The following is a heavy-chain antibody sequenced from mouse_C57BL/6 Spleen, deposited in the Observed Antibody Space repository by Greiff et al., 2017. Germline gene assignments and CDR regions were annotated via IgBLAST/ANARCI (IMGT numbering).Heavy chain of an antibody. Sequence: EVKLMESGPGLAKPSQTLSLTCSVSGYSITSDYWNWIRKFPGNKLEYMGYISYSGSTYYNPSLNSRISITRDTSKNQYYLQLNSVTTEDTATYYCARYYSKYYYAMDYWGQGTSVTVSS. CDR1: GYSITSDY. J-gene: IGHJ4*01. D-gene: IGHD2-5*01. CDR2: ISYSGST. V-gene: IGHV3-8*01. CDR3: ARYYSKYYYAMDY.